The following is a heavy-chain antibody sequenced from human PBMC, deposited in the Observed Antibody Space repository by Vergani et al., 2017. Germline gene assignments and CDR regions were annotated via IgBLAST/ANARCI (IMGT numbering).Heavy chain of an antibody. V-gene: IGHV4-61*02. CDR3: ARDNKQLRPRACDL. J-gene: IGHJ3*01. D-gene: IGHD4-23*01. Sequence: QVQLQESGPGLVKPSQTLSLTCTVSGASINNDFYYWHWIRQPAGKGLEWIGRIYVSGITDYNPSLQSRVFMSVDTSKNQFSLTLTSVTAADTAVYYCARDNKQLRPRACDLWGQGTMVTVSS. CDR2: IYVSGIT. CDR1: GASINNDFYY.